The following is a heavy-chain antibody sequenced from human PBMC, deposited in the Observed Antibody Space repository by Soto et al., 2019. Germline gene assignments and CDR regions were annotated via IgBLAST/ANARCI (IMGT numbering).Heavy chain of an antibody. J-gene: IGHJ4*02. CDR1: GGSISSRTFW. CDR2: MYYSGSS. V-gene: IGHV4-39*01. CDR3: ARHPRGDYNYGGSGIFDY. Sequence: PSETLSLTCSVSGGSISSRTFWWAWIRQPPGKGLEWIGDMYYSGSSYSSPSLKSRVTLSVDTSKNQLSLKLNSVTAADTAVYYCARHPRGDYNYGGSGIFDYWGQGTLVTVSS. D-gene: IGHD4-17*01.